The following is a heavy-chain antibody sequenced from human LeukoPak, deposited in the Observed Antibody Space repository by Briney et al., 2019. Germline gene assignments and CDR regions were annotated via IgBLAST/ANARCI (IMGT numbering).Heavy chain of an antibody. D-gene: IGHD3-16*01. J-gene: IGHJ4*02. CDR2: IYYSGST. CDR1: GGSISSSSYY. CDR3: ARFAFGGVNFDY. Sequence: SETLSLTCTVSGGSISSSSYYWGWIRQPPGKGLEWIGSIYYSGSTYCNPSLKSRVTISVDTSKNQFSLKLSSVTAADTAVYYCARFAFGGVNFDYWGQGTLVTVSS. V-gene: IGHV4-39*01.